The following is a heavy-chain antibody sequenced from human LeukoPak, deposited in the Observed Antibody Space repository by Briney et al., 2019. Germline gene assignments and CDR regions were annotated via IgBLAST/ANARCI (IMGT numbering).Heavy chain of an antibody. V-gene: IGHV3-7*03. CDR2: IKQDGSEK. J-gene: IGHJ4*02. CDR3: APTPSGPYFFDY. D-gene: IGHD2-15*01. CDR1: GFTFNNYW. Sequence: GGSLRLSCAASGFTFNNYWMTWVRQAPGKGLEWVANIKQDGSEKYYVDSVKGRFTISRDNAKNSLYLQMNSLRAEDTAVYYRAPTPSGPYFFDYWGQGTLVAVSS.